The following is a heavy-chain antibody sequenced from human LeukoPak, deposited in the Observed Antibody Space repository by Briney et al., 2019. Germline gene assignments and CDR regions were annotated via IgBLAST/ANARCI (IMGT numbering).Heavy chain of an antibody. CDR3: ARDREGSGSYLGY. CDR1: GFTFSSYA. V-gene: IGHV3-23*01. CDR2: ISGSGGST. J-gene: IGHJ4*02. D-gene: IGHD1-26*01. Sequence: GGSLRLSCAASGFTFSSYAMSWVRQAPGKGLEWVSAISGSGGSTYYADSVKGRFTISRDNSKNTLYLQMNSLRVEDTAVYYCARDREGSGSYLGYWGQGTLVTVSS.